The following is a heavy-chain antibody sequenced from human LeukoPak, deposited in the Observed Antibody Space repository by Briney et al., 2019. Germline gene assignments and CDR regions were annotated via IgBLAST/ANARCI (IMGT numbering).Heavy chain of an antibody. V-gene: IGHV1-69*05. CDR3: TAGTGGFVDY. D-gene: IGHD6-13*01. Sequence: SVKVSCKASGGTFSSYAISWVRQAPGQGLEWMGRIIPTFGTVNYAQKFQGRVTITTDESTSTAYMELSSLRSEDTAVYYCTAGTGGFVDYWGQGTLVTVSS. CDR2: IIPTFGTV. CDR1: GGTFSSYA. J-gene: IGHJ4*02.